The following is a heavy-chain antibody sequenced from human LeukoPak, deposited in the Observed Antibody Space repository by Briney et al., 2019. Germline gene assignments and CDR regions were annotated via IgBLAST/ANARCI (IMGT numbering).Heavy chain of an antibody. CDR1: GFTVSSNY. V-gene: IGHV3-53*01. J-gene: IGHJ4*02. CDR2: IYSGGST. CDR3: ARRAGGYSHPYDY. Sequence: GGSLRLSCVVSGFTVSSNYMSWVRQAPGKGLEWVSLIYSGGSTYYADSVKGRFTISRDNSKNTLYLQVNSLRAEDTAVYYCARRAGGYSHPYDYWGQGTLVTVSS. D-gene: IGHD4-23*01.